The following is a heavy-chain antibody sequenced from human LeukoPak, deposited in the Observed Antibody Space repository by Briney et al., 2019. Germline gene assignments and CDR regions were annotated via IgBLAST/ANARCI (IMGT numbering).Heavy chain of an antibody. V-gene: IGHV3-48*02. CDR3: ARDLAGIRGPYYGMDV. Sequence: GGSLRLSSAASGFTFSSYSMNWVRQAPGKGLEWVSYISSSSSTIYYADSVKGRFTISRDNAKNSLYLQMNSLRDEDTAVYYCARDLAGIRGPYYGMDVWGQGTTVTVSS. CDR2: ISSSSSTI. J-gene: IGHJ6*02. D-gene: IGHD3-10*01. CDR1: GFTFSSYS.